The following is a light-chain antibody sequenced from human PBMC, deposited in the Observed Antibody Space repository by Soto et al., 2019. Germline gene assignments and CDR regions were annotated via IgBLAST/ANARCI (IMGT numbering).Light chain of an antibody. CDR2: DAS. J-gene: IGKJ2*01. CDR1: QTISNY. Sequence: EVMLTQSPATLSLYPGDRATLSCRASQTISNYLAWYQQKLGQAPRLLIYDASNRATGIPARFSGSGSGTDFTLTISSLEPEDFAVYYCQQRSDWPSFGQGTKLEIK. V-gene: IGKV3-11*01. CDR3: QQRSDWPS.